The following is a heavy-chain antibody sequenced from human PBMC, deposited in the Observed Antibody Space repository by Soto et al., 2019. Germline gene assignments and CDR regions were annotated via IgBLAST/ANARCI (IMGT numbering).Heavy chain of an antibody. D-gene: IGHD3-10*01. Sequence: GGSLRLSCAASGFTFSSYAMSWVRQAPGKGLEWVSAISGSGGSTYYADSVKGRFTISRDNSKNTLYLQMNSLRAEDTAVYYCAKGNKVRGVIIIGIRWFDPWGQGTLVTVSS. J-gene: IGHJ5*02. V-gene: IGHV3-23*01. CDR3: AKGNKVRGVIIIGIRWFDP. CDR1: GFTFSSYA. CDR2: ISGSGGST.